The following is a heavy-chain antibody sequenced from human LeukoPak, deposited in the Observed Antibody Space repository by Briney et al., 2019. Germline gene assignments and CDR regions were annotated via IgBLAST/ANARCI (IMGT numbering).Heavy chain of an antibody. CDR1: GYTFTSYG. Sequence: ASVKVSCKASGYTFTSYGISWVRQAPGQGLEWMGWISACNGNTNYAQELQGRVTMTTDTSTSTAYMELRSLRSDDTAVYYCARDYYYDTSGYYGFDPWGQGTLVTVSS. V-gene: IGHV1-18*01. J-gene: IGHJ5*02. D-gene: IGHD3-22*01. CDR3: ARDYYYDTSGYYGFDP. CDR2: ISACNGNT.